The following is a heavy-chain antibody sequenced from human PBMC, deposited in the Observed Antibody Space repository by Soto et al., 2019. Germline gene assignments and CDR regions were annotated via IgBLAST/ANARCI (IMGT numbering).Heavy chain of an antibody. CDR3: ARLRPSGTSDY. CDR1: GGSISSYY. Sequence: TSETLSLTCTVSGGSISSYYWSWLRQPPGKGLEWIGYIYYSGSTNYNPSLKSRVTISVDTSKNQFSLKLSSVTAADTAIYYCARLRPSGTSDYWGQGTLVTVSS. D-gene: IGHD1-26*01. J-gene: IGHJ4*02. CDR2: IYYSGST. V-gene: IGHV4-59*08.